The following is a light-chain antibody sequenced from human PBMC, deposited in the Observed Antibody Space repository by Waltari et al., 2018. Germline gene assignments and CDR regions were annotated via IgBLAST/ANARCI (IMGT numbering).Light chain of an antibody. CDR1: QGIGSS. CDR3: QQLIDYPLT. J-gene: IGKJ4*01. V-gene: IGKV1-9*01. CDR2: AAS. Sequence: DIQLTQSPSFLSASVGDRVTITCRASQGIGSSLAWYQQKPRKTPKLLIYAASTLQSGVPSRFSGSGSRTEFTLTISSLQPEDFATYYCQQLIDYPLTFGGGTKVEIK.